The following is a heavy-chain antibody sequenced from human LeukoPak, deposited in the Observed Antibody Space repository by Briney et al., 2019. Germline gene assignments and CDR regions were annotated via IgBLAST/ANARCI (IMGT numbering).Heavy chain of an antibody. CDR3: ATDAQAAATPYYYYGMDV. J-gene: IGHJ6*02. CDR2: FDPEDGET. D-gene: IGHD2-15*01. Sequence: ASVKVSFTVSGYTLTELSMHWVRQAPGKGVGWMGGFDPEDGETIYAQKFQGRVTMTEDTSTDTAYMELSSLRSEDTAVYYCATDAQAAATPYYYYGMDVWGQGTTVTVSS. V-gene: IGHV1-24*01. CDR1: GYTLTELS.